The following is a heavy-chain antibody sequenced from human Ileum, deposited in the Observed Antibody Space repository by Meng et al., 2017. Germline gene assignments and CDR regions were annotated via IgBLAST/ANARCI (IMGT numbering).Heavy chain of an antibody. D-gene: IGHD3-22*01. CDR2: INHSGST. CDR1: GGSFSANY. V-gene: IGHV4-34*01. Sequence: QVQLQQWGAGLLKPSETLSLTCVVYGGSFSANYWTWIRQPPGKGLEWSGEINHSGSTNYKPSLKRRVTISVDTSKKQFSLKLTSVTAADTAVYYCASARYDNWGQGTLVTVSS. CDR3: ASARYDN. J-gene: IGHJ4*02.